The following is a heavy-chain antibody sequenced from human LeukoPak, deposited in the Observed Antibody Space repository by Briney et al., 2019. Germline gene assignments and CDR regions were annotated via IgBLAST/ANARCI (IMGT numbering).Heavy chain of an antibody. CDR3: AREVRYSGYEWLFDY. J-gene: IGHJ4*02. CDR2: IKQDGSEK. CDR1: GFTLSSYW. Sequence: GGSLRLSCAASGFTLSSYWMSWVRQAPGKGLEWVANIKQDGSEKYYVDSVKGRFTISRDNAKDSLYLQMNSLRAEDTAVYYCAREVRYSGYEWLFDYWGQGTLVTVSS. D-gene: IGHD5-12*01. V-gene: IGHV3-7*01.